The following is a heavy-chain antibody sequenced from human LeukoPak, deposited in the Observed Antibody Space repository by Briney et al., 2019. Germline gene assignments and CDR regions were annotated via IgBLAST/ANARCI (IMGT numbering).Heavy chain of an antibody. Sequence: SETLSLTCKVSGGSIGSSGFYWGWIRQPPGKGLEWIGSIYYPESTHYNPSLESRVTISVDTSKYQVSLTLSSVTATDTAVYYCVRHVSSGWDYYNGLDVWGQGTTVTVSS. CDR1: GGSIGSSGFY. V-gene: IGHV4-39*01. D-gene: IGHD6-19*01. J-gene: IGHJ6*02. CDR2: IYYPEST. CDR3: VRHVSSGWDYYNGLDV.